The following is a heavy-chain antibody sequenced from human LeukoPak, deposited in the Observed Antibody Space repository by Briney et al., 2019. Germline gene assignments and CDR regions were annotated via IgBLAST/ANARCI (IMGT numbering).Heavy chain of an antibody. CDR2: IIPIFGTA. V-gene: IGHV1-69*13. J-gene: IGHJ5*02. Sequence: GASVKVSCKASGGTFSSYAISWVRQAPGQGLEWMGGIIPIFGTANYAQKFQGRVTITADESTSTAYMELSSLRSEDTAVYYCAMGGMDYYGSGSYGDWFDPWGQGTLVTVSS. CDR1: GGTFSSYA. D-gene: IGHD3-10*01. CDR3: AMGGMDYYGSGSYGDWFDP.